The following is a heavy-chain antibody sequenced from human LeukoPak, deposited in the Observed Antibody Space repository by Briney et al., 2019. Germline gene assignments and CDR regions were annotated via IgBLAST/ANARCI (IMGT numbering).Heavy chain of an antibody. CDR2: IYRSGSA. V-gene: IGHV3-66*02. J-gene: IGHJ4*02. Sequence: PGGSLRLSCGASGFSFSSYAMSWVRQAPGKGPEWVSFIYRSGSAHYADFVEGRFTISRDNSKNTLYLQMNSLRVEDTAVYYCARAYSYGFLDDWGQGTLVTVSS. D-gene: IGHD5-18*01. CDR1: GFSFSSYA. CDR3: ARAYSYGFLDD.